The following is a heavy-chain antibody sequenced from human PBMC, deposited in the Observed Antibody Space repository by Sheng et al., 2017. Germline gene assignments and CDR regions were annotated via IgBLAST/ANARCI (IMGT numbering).Heavy chain of an antibody. Sequence: PGGSLRLSCAASGFSFSIHAMNWVRQAPGKGLEWVSSISSSSSHIYYADSVKGRCTISRDNAKNSLYLQMNSLRAEDTAIYYCARAPLVATITEFDYWGQGMLVTVSS. CDR3: ARAPLVATITEFDY. CDR2: ISSSSSHI. J-gene: IGHJ4*02. CDR1: GFSFSIHA. V-gene: IGHV3-21*01. D-gene: IGHD5-12*01.